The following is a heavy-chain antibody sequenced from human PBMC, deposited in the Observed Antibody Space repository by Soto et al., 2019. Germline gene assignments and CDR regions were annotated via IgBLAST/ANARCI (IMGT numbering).Heavy chain of an antibody. CDR1: GFTFSSYA. D-gene: IGHD6-13*01. CDR2: ISGSDGST. J-gene: IGHJ4*02. V-gene: IGHV3-23*01. Sequence: GGSLRLSCAASGFTFSSYAMSWVRQAPGKGLEWVSAISGSDGSTYYADSVKGRFTISRDNSKNTLYLQMNSLRAEDTAVYYCAKGYGGRGRVAAAGEFDYWGQGTLVTVSS. CDR3: AKGYGGRGRVAAAGEFDY.